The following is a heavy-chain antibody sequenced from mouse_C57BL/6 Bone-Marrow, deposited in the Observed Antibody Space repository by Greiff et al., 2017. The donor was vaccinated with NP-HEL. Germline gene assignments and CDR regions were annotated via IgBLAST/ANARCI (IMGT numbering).Heavy chain of an antibody. Sequence: QVQLQQPGAELVRPGSSVKLSCKASGYTFTSYWMHWVKQRPIQGLEWIGNIDPSDSETHYNQKFKDKATLTVDKSSSTAYMQLSSLTSEDSAVYYCARGGPLRPPYFDVWGTGTTVTVSS. CDR1: GYTFTSYW. CDR3: ARGGPLRPPYFDV. V-gene: IGHV1-52*01. D-gene: IGHD1-2*01. J-gene: IGHJ1*03. CDR2: IDPSDSET.